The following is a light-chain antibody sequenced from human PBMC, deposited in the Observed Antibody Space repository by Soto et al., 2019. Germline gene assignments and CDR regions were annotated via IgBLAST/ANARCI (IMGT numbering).Light chain of an antibody. Sequence: QAVVTQEPSLTVSPGGTVTLTCGSSTGAVTSGHYPYGFQQKPGQAPRTLIYDTSNKHSWTPARFSGSLLGGRAALTLSGALRETEAEYYYLLSYSFADVVFGGVTK. CDR3: LLSYSFADVV. V-gene: IGLV7-46*01. CDR2: DTS. J-gene: IGLJ2*01. CDR1: TGAVTSGHY.